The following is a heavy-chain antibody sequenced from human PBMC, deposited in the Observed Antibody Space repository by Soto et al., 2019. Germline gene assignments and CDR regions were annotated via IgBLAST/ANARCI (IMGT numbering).Heavy chain of an antibody. CDR2: IYYSGST. J-gene: IGHJ5*02. CDR1: GGSISSGGYC. Sequence: SETLSLTCTVSGGSISSGGYCWSCIRQHPXKGLERIGYIYYSGSTYYNPSLKSRVTISVDTSKNQFSLKLSSVTAADTAVYYCARGNNVLRYYGNWFDPWGQGTLVTVSS. CDR3: ARGNNVLRYYGNWFDP. V-gene: IGHV4-31*03. D-gene: IGHD3-9*01.